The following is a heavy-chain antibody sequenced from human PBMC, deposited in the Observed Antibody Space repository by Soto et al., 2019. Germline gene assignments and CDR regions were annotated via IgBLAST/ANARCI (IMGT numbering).Heavy chain of an antibody. CDR1: GVHRRSRY. Sequence: GSLRFSCKAFGVHRRSRYMNRVRQATGMGLEWVAVIESGGTAHYADSVKGRFTISRDNPNNIIYLQLHTLRAEDTAVYYCAKDLGPLKLLNYVFYGLDVWGQGTTVTVSS. V-gene: IGHV3-53*01. D-gene: IGHD2-21*02. CDR3: AKDLGPLKLLNYVFYGLDV. J-gene: IGHJ6*02. CDR2: IESGGTA.